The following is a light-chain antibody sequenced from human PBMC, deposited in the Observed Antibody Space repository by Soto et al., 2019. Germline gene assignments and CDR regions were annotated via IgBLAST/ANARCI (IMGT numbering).Light chain of an antibody. V-gene: IGLV2-14*01. CDR3: SSYTSSITLLYV. J-gene: IGLJ1*01. CDR1: SSDVGGYNY. CDR2: DVS. Sequence: QSVLTQPASVSGAPGQSITISCTGTSSDVGGYNYVSLYQQHPGKAPKLIIYDVSNRPSGVSNRFPGSKSGNTASLTISGLQAEDEADYYCSSYTSSITLLYVFGTGTKLTVL.